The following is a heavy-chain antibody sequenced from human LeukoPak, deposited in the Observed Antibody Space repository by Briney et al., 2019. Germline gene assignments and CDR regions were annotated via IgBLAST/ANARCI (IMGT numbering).Heavy chain of an antibody. V-gene: IGHV3-23*01. J-gene: IGHJ4*02. CDR2: ISGSGGST. CDR1: GFTFSTYG. Sequence: GGSLRLSCAASGFTFSTYGMTWVRQAPGKGLEWVSAISGSGGSTYYADSVRGRFTISRDDFSNTLYLQMISLRAEDTAVYYCAIRPYYYGPYSDYWGQGTLVTVSS. D-gene: IGHD3-10*01. CDR3: AIRPYYYGPYSDY.